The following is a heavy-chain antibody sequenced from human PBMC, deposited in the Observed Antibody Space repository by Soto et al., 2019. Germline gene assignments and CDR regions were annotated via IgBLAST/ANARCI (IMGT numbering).Heavy chain of an antibody. CDR1: GYSFSSHA. CDR2: IIPVFGTP. Sequence: QVQLEQSGSEVKKSGSSVKVSCKASGYSFSSHAITWVRQAPGQGLEWMGGIIPVFGTPSYAQKLQGRVTMSADKSTNPSYLQFRSLTSEDTAVYYWARGGALSTSWYWGDGLDSWGQGTQVTVSS. CDR3: ARGGALSTSWYWGDGLDS. D-gene: IGHD6-13*01. J-gene: IGHJ4*02. V-gene: IGHV1-69*06.